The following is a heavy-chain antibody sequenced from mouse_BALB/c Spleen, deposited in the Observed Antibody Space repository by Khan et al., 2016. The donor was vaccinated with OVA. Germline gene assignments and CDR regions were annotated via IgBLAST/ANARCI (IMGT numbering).Heavy chain of an antibody. CDR2: INPTSDYT. CDR1: GYTFTTYW. CDR3: ARDKIDY. J-gene: IGHJ2*01. V-gene: IGHV1-7*01. Sequence: QVQLKQSGAELAKPGASVKMSCKASGYTFTTYWMHWVKQRPGQGLEWIGYINPTSDYTDYNEKFKDKTTLSADKSSSTAYMQLRSLTSEDSAGYYCARDKIDYWGQGTTLTVSS.